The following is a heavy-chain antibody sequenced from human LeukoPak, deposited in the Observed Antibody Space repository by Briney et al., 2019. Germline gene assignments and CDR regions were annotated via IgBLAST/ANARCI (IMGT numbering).Heavy chain of an antibody. CDR3: AKLGAYRVYSFIDF. CDR2: ISGSGGST. D-gene: IGHD3-16*01. V-gene: IGHV3-23*01. CDR1: GLRLTSYA. J-gene: IGHJ4*02. Sequence: PGGSLRLLCAASGLRLTSYAMIWIRQVPGKGLEGVAGISGSGGSTYYPDPVKGRFTISRDTSDNTLHLNMSSLSTDDTAVYFCAKLGAYRVYSFIDFWGQGIPVTVSS.